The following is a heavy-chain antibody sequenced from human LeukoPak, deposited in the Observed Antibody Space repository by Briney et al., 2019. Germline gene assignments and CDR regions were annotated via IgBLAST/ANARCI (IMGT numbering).Heavy chain of an antibody. V-gene: IGHV4-59*05. Sequence: SETLSLTCTVSGGSISSYYWSWIRQPPGKGLEWIGSIYYSGSTYYNPSLKSRVTISVDTSKNQFSLKLSSVTAADTAVYYCARSLWFGELLAYWGQGTLVTVSS. D-gene: IGHD3-10*01. CDR2: IYYSGST. CDR3: ARSLWFGELLAY. CDR1: GGSISSYY. J-gene: IGHJ4*02.